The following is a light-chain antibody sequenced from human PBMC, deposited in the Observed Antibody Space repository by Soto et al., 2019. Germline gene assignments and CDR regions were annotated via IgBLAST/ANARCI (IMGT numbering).Light chain of an antibody. V-gene: IGKV3-20*01. CDR1: QSVSSSY. Sequence: EIVLTQSPGTLYLSPGERATLSCRASQSVSSSYLAWYQQKPGQAPRLLIYGASSRATGIPDRFSGSGSETDLTLTISRLEPEDFAVYYCQQYGSSSWTFVQGTKVEIK. J-gene: IGKJ1*01. CDR2: GAS. CDR3: QQYGSSSWT.